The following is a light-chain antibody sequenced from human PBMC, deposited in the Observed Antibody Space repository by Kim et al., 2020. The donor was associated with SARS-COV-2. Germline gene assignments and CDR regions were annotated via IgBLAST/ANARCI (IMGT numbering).Light chain of an antibody. J-gene: IGLJ2*01. Sequence: KTVTISCTGSRGSIASNSVQWYQQRPGSAPTTVISEDNQRPSGVPYRFSGSIDSSSNSASLTISGLKTEDEADYYCQSYDSSNHVVFGGGTQLTVL. CDR2: EDN. V-gene: IGLV6-57*02. CDR1: RGSIASNS. CDR3: QSYDSSNHVV.